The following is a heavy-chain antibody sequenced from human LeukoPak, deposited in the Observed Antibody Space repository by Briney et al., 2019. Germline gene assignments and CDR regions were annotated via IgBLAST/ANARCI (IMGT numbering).Heavy chain of an antibody. CDR2: IYYSGTT. V-gene: IGHV4-31*03. CDR1: GGSISSGGYY. D-gene: IGHD4-17*01. CDR3: ARSGTVTTWNY. J-gene: IGHJ4*02. Sequence: SQTLSLTCTVSGGSISSGGYYWSWIRQHPGKGLEWIGCIYYSGTTYYHPSLTSRVAISVDTSKDQFSLKLSSVTAADTAVYYCARSGTVTTWNYWGQGTLVTVSS.